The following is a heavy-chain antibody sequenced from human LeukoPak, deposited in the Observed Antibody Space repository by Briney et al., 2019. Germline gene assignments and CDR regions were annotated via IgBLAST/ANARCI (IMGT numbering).Heavy chain of an antibody. J-gene: IGHJ4*02. CDR1: GGSFSGYY. CDR3: ARGKSYYV. CDR2: INHSGST. V-gene: IGHV4-34*01. D-gene: IGHD1-26*01. Sequence: SETLSLTCAVYGGSFSGYYWSWIRQPPGKGLEWIGEINHSGSTNYNPSLKSRVTISVDTSKNQFSLKLTSVTAADTAVYYCARGKSYYVWGQGTLVTVSS.